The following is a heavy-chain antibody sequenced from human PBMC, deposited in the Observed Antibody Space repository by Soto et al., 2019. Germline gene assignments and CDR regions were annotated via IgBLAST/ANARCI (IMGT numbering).Heavy chain of an antibody. Sequence: AVSGGSISSSNWWSWVRQPPGKGLEWIGEIYHSGSTNYNPSLKSRVTISVDKSKNQFSLKLSSVTAADTAVYYCARVLGYSSSWYMGADAFDIWGQGTMVTVSS. CDR2: IYHSGST. D-gene: IGHD6-13*01. CDR3: ARVLGYSSSWYMGADAFDI. J-gene: IGHJ3*02. CDR1: GGSISSSNW. V-gene: IGHV4-4*02.